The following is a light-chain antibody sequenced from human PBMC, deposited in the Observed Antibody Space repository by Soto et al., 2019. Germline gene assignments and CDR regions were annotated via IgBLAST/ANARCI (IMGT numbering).Light chain of an antibody. CDR3: QQQSNRPPYT. V-gene: IGKV3-11*01. CDR2: DAS. CDR1: QGVSSY. J-gene: IGKJ2*01. Sequence: EIVLTQSPATLSLSPGERATLSCRASQGVSSYLAWYQQKPGQAPRLLIYDASTRATGIPARFSCSGSGTGFKLTISSLEPEAYAVYYCQQQSNRPPYTFGQGTKLEIK.